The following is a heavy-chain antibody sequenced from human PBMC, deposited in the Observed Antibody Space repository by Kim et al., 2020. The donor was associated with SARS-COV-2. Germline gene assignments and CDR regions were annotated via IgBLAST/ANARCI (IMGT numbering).Heavy chain of an antibody. D-gene: IGHD6-19*01. CDR2: IYHSGST. CDR1: GYSISSGYY. J-gene: IGHJ4*02. V-gene: IGHV4-38-2*02. Sequence: SETLSLTCTVSGYSISSGYYWGWIRQPPGKGLEWIGSIYHSGSTYYNPSLKSRVTISVDTSKNQFSLKLSSVTAADTAVYYCARVEWLVHFDYWGQGTLV. CDR3: ARVEWLVHFDY.